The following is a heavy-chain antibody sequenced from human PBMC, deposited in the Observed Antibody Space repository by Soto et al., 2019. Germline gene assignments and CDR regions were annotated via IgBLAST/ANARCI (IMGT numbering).Heavy chain of an antibody. J-gene: IGHJ5*02. D-gene: IGHD4-17*01. V-gene: IGHV1-69*01. CDR3: ARVWVTTVTAWFDL. Sequence: QVQLVQSGAEVKKPGSSVKVSCKPFGGTLSSYAITWMRQAPGQGLEWMGGIIPFSGAANYAQKFQGRVTITADESTNTAYMDLSSLRSEDTAVYFCARVWVTTVTAWFDLWGQGTLVTVYS. CDR2: IIPFSGAA. CDR1: GGTLSSYA.